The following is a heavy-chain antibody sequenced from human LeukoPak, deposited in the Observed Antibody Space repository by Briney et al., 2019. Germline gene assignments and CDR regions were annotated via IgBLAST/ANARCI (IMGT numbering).Heavy chain of an antibody. V-gene: IGHV4-39*01. CDR3: AGTDWKGY. D-gene: IGHD1-1*01. CDR2: IYYSGST. J-gene: IGHJ4*02. CDR1: GGSISSSSYY. Sequence: PSETLSLTCTVSGGSISSSSYYWGWIRQPPGKGLEWIGSIYYSGSTYYNPSLKSRVTISVDTSKNQFSLKLSSVTAADTAVYYCAGTDWKGYWGQGTLVTVSS.